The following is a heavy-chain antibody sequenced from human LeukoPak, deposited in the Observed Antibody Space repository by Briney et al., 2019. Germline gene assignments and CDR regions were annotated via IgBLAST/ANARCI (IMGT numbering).Heavy chain of an antibody. D-gene: IGHD3-9*01. CDR2: IYHSGST. CDR3: ARGLLRYFDWLSKRWFDP. V-gene: IGHV4-4*02. J-gene: IGHJ5*02. Sequence: PSETLSLTCAVSGGSISSSNWWSWIRQPPGKGLEWIGEIYHSGSTNYNPSLKSRVTISVDTSKNQFSLKLSSVTAADTAVYYCARGLLRYFDWLSKRWFDPWGQGTLVTVSS. CDR1: GGSISSSNW.